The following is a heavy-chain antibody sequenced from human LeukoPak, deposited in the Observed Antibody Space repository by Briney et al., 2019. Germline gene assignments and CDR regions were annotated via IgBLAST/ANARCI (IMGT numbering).Heavy chain of an antibody. Sequence: PGGSLRLSCAASGVTFSSYEMNWVRQAPGKGLEWVSYISSSGATRYYADSVKGRFTMSRDNAKNSLYLLLNSLRAEDTAVYYCAKFRAAAGPPDAFDIWGQGTMVTVSS. D-gene: IGHD6-13*01. CDR3: AKFRAAAGPPDAFDI. J-gene: IGHJ3*02. V-gene: IGHV3-48*03. CDR2: ISSSGATR. CDR1: GVTFSSYE.